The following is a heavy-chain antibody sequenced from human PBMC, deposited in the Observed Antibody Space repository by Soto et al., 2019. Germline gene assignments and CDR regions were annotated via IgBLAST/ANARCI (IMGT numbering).Heavy chain of an antibody. D-gene: IGHD3-22*01. Sequence: ESQTISSMFAGHSFTRYWITWVRQKPGKGLERMGRIDPGDSQTYYSPSFRCHVTISVTQSITTVFLQWSSLRASDTAMKYGARQRYDSDTGPNFQYSFDSWGKGTPGTSSS. J-gene: IGHJ4*02. CDR3: ARQRYDSDTGPNFQYSFDS. V-gene: IGHV5-10-1*01. CDR2: IDPGDSQT. CDR1: GHSFTRYW.